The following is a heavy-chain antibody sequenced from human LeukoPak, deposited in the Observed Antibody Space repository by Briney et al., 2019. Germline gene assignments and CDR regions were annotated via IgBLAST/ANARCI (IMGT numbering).Heavy chain of an antibody. CDR2: IKQDGSEK. V-gene: IGHV3-7*01. J-gene: IGHJ4*02. CDR3: ARDSAGNDY. D-gene: IGHD6-13*01. CDR1: GFTFSTYL. Sequence: GGSLRLSCEASGFTFSTYLMSWVRQAPGKGLEWVANIKQDGSEKYYVDSVKGRFTISRDNAKNSLYLQMNSLRAEDTAMYYCARDSAGNDYWGQGTLVTVSS.